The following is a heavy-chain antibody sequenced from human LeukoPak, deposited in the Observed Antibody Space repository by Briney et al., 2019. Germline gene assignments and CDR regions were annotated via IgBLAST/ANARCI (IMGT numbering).Heavy chain of an antibody. V-gene: IGHV4-59*01. Sequence: PSETPSLTCTVSGGSISGYSWSWIRQPPGKGLEWIGYTHYSGSSNYNPSLKSRVTISVDTSKNQFSLKVSSVTAADTAVYYCARCGRNNRGYYYMEDWGKGTTVTVSS. CDR3: ARCGRNNRGYYYMED. D-gene: IGHD2/OR15-2a*01. CDR1: GGSISGYS. J-gene: IGHJ6*03. CDR2: THYSGSS.